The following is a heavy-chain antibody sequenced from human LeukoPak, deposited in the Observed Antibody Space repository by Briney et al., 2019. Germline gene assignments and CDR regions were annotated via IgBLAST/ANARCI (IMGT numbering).Heavy chain of an antibody. CDR2: ISWNSGSI. CDR1: GFTFDDYA. D-gene: IGHD3-22*01. V-gene: IGHV3-9*01. Sequence: GRSLRLSCAASGFTFDDYAMHWVRQAPGKGLEWVSGISWNSGSIGYAESVKGLFTISRDNAKNSLYLQMTSLRAEDTALYYCVKDYDSSGYYPEYWGQGTLVTVSS. J-gene: IGHJ4*02. CDR3: VKDYDSSGYYPEY.